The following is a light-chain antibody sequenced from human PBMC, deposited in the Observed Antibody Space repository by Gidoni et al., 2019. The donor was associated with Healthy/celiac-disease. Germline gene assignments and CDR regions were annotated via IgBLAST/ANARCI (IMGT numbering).Light chain of an antibody. CDR1: SSNIGAGYD. Sequence: QSVLTQPPSVSGAPGQRVPISCTGSSSNIGAGYDVHWYHQLPGTAPKLLIYGNSNRPSGVPDRFSGSKSGTSASLAITGLQAEDEADYYCQSYDSSLSGHVVFGGGTKLTVL. CDR3: QSYDSSLSGHVV. J-gene: IGLJ2*01. CDR2: GNS. V-gene: IGLV1-40*01.